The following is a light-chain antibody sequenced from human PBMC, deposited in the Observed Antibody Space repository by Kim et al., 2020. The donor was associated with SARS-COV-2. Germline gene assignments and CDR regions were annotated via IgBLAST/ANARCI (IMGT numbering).Light chain of an antibody. J-gene: IGKJ2*01. V-gene: IGKV3-20*01. CDR3: HKYANPPYT. Sequence: PGDSPTLACKASQAFATSYFARYQQKPGQPPRLLIYADFGRATGVPDRFSGSGSGTDFTLTISSLEPEDFGVYFCHKYANPPYTFGQGTKLEI. CDR2: ADF. CDR1: QAFATSY.